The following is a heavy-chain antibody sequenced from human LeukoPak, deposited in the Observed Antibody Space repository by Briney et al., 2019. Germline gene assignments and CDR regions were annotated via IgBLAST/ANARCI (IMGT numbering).Heavy chain of an antibody. V-gene: IGHV3-23*01. Sequence: PGGSLRLSCAASGFTFSSYAMSWVRQAPGKGQEWVSAISGSGGSTYYADSVKGRFTISRDNSKNTLYLQMNSLRAEDTAVYYCAKDRDMVRGVILFGGDYYYYGMDVWGQGTTVTVSS. CDR3: AKDRDMVRGVILFGGDYYYYGMDV. D-gene: IGHD3-10*01. CDR2: ISGSGGST. CDR1: GFTFSSYA. J-gene: IGHJ6*02.